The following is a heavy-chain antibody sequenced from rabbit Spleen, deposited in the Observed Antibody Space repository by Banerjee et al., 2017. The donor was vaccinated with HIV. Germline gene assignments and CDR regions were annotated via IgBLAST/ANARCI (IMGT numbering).Heavy chain of an antibody. V-gene: IGHV1S45*01. CDR3: ARTTYGYDDYADLYYAAMDL. D-gene: IGHD6-1*01. CDR1: GVSLNDKEV. CDR2: IDTGSSGFT. J-gene: IGHJ6*01. Sequence: EQLEESGGGLVKPEGSLTLTCKASGVSLNDKEVMCWVRQAPGKGLEWIACIDTGSSGFTYFATWAKGRFTCSKTSSTTVTLQMTGLTVADTATYFCARTTYGYDDYADLYYAAMDLWGQGTLVTVS.